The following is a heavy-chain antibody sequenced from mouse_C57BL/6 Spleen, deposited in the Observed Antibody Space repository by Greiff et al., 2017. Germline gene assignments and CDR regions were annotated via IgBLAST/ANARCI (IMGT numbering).Heavy chain of an antibody. Sequence: VQLQQSGPELVKPGASVKISCKASGYAFSSSWMNWVKQRPGKGLEWIGRIYPGDGDTNYNGKFKGKATLTADKSSSTAYMQLSSLTSEDSAVYFCAYSNRGDYWGQGTSVTVSS. CDR1: GYAFSSSW. D-gene: IGHD2-5*01. V-gene: IGHV1-82*01. J-gene: IGHJ4*01. CDR3: AYSNRGDY. CDR2: IYPGDGDT.